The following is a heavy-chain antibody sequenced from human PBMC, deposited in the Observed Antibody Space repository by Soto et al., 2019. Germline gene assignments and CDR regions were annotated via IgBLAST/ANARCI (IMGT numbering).Heavy chain of an antibody. CDR3: ARVAYGNGWIFDY. CDR2: IKQDGSEK. J-gene: IGHJ4*01. Sequence: GGSLRLSCAASGFTFSSYGMSWVRQAPGKGLEWVANIKQDGSEKYYVESVKGRFTMSRDNAKNSLYLQMNSLRAEDTAVYFCARVAYGNGWIFDYWGQGTLVTVSS. V-gene: IGHV3-7*01. CDR1: GFTFSSYG. D-gene: IGHD6-19*01.